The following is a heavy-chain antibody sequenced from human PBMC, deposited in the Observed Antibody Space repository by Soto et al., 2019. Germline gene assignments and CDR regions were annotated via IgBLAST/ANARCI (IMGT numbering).Heavy chain of an antibody. CDR1: GYTFTRNG. CDR2: ISVDNGNT. J-gene: IGHJ6*02. Sequence: QVQLAQSGVEVKKPGASVKVSCKAFGYTFTRNGISWVRQAPGQGLEWMGWISVDNGNTHYAQKFQGRVSMITDTCQSTAYMDLRRLRCDDTAVYYYARDGIVVADDGSYGLDDWGQGTTVTVSS. CDR3: ARDGIVVADDGSYGLDD. V-gene: IGHV1-18*01. D-gene: IGHD3-22*01.